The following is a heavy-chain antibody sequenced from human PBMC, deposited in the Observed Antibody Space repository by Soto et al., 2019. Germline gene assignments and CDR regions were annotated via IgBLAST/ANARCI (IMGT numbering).Heavy chain of an antibody. CDR2: IWHDGDNK. Sequence: QVHLLESGGGMVQPGMSLRLACVGSGFTFGDYGMHWVRLAPGKGLEWVTVIWHDGDNKYYADSVKGRFTISRDNSKNPVYLQMNDRRADETPIYYGARDLRPQAWIDYRYGMDVWGQGTTVTVSS. CDR1: GFTFGDYG. CDR3: ARDLRPQAWIDYRYGMDV. D-gene: IGHD5-12*01. V-gene: IGHV3-33*01. J-gene: IGHJ6*02.